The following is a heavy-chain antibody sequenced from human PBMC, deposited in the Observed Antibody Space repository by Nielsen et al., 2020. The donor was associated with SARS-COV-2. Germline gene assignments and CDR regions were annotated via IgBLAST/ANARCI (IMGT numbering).Heavy chain of an antibody. Sequence: SLKISCAASGFTFDDYAMHWVRQAPGKGLEWVSGISWNSGSIGYADSVKGRFTISRDNAKNSLYLQMNSLRAEDTAVYYCARDSIAVADDPYYYGMDVWGQGTTVTVSS. CDR3: ARDSIAVADDPYYYGMDV. D-gene: IGHD6-19*01. J-gene: IGHJ6*02. CDR1: GFTFDDYA. CDR2: ISWNSGSI. V-gene: IGHV3-9*01.